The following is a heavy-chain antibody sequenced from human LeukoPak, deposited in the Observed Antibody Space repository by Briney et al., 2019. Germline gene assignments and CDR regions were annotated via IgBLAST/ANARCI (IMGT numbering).Heavy chain of an antibody. Sequence: VASVKVSCQASGYTFTGYYIHWVRQAPGQGLEWMGRINCNGGGTSYAQKFQGRVTMTRDTSISTAYMELDRLTSDDTAVYYCARDYGPYPGCSWFDPWGQGTLVTVSS. J-gene: IGHJ5*02. V-gene: IGHV1-2*06. CDR2: INCNGGGT. CDR1: GYTFTGYY. D-gene: IGHD2-21*01. CDR3: ARDYGPYPGCSWFDP.